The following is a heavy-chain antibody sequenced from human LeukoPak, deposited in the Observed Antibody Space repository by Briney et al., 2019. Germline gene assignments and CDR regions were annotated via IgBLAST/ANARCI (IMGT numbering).Heavy chain of an antibody. CDR1: GGTFSSYA. V-gene: IGHV1-69*04. CDR2: IIPILGIA. CDR3: ARGRLCGGDCWDDAFDI. Sequence: SVKVSCKASGGTFSSYAISWVRQAPGQGLEWMGRIIPILGIANYAQKFQGRDTITADKSTSTAYMELSSLRSEDTAVYYCARGRLCGGDCWDDAFDIWGQGTMVTVSS. D-gene: IGHD2-21*02. J-gene: IGHJ3*02.